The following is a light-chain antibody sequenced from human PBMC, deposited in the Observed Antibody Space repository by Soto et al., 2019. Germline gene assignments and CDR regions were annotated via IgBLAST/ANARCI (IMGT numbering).Light chain of an antibody. Sequence: QSVLTQPPSASGTPGQRVTISCSGSSSNIGSNYVYWYQQPPGTAPKLLIYRNNQRPSGVPDRFSGSKSGTSASLAISGLRSEDEADYYCAAWDDSLSRSVFGGGTQLTVL. V-gene: IGLV1-47*01. CDR2: RNN. J-gene: IGLJ2*01. CDR1: SSNIGSNY. CDR3: AAWDDSLSRSV.